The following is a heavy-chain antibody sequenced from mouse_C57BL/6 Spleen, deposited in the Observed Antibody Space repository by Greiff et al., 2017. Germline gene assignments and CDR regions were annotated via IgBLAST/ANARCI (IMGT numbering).Heavy chain of an antibody. V-gene: IGHV1-80*01. CDR2: LYPGAGDT. CDR1: GYAFSSYW. J-gene: IGHJ2*01. Sequence: QVQLQQSGAELVKPGASVKISCKASGYAFSSYWMNWVKQRPGKGLEWIGQLYPGAGDTNYNGQFKGKATLTADNSSRTAYMQLSSLTSEDSAVYFCARSSNWANFDYWGQGTTLTVSS. D-gene: IGHD4-1*02. CDR3: ARSSNWANFDY.